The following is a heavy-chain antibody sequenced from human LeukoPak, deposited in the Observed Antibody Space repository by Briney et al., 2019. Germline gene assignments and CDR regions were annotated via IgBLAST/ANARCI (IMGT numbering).Heavy chain of an antibody. CDR2: IYISGST. CDR3: ARDRSEGQYCSSTSCYYFDY. J-gene: IGHJ4*02. CDR1: GGSFSSGLYY. V-gene: IGHV4-61*02. Sequence: SETLSLTCTVSGGSFSSGLYYWTWIRQPAGKGLEWIGRIYISGSTNYNPSLKSRVTISRDTSKNEFSLKLSSVTAADTAVYYCARDRSEGQYCSSTSCYYFDYWGQGTLVTVSS. D-gene: IGHD2-2*01.